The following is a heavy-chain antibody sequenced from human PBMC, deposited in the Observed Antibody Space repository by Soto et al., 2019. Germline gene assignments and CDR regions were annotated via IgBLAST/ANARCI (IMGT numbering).Heavy chain of an antibody. V-gene: IGHV4-39*01. J-gene: IGHJ4*02. Sequence: SETLSLTCTVSGGSISSTSHYWAWIRQTPGGKLEWIGTVYYDGRAYYNTSLKSRVTNRVTISVDTSKNQFSLTLTSVTAADTAVYYCARQARGTTWSDFDYWGQGTLGTVSS. CDR1: GGSISSTSHY. CDR2: VYYDGRA. D-gene: IGHD1-7*01. CDR3: ARQARGTTWSDFDY.